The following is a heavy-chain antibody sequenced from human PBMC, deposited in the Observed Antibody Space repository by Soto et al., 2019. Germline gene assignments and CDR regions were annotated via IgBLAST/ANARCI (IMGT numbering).Heavy chain of an antibody. CDR2: INNDGTNT. Sequence: EVHLVESGGALVQPGGSLRLSCAASGFSFSSYWMTWVRLPPGKGPEWVASINNDGTNTYYVDSVRGRFTISRDNAKNSLALEMDSLRDEDTAVYYCARDXDYXGXGTXVTVXS. J-gene: IGHJ4*01. CDR3: ARDXDY. V-gene: IGHV3-7*01. CDR1: GFSFSSYW.